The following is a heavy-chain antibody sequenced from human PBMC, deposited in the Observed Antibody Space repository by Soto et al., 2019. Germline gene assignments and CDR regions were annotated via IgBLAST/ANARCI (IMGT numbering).Heavy chain of an antibody. Sequence: GESLKISCKGSGYSFTKYWIGWARQMPGKGLEWMGIIYPGDSDTRYSPSFQGQVTISADKSISTAYLQWSSLKASDTAMYYCARTAAAGKYYNGMDVWGQGTTVTVSS. J-gene: IGHJ6*02. CDR3: ARTAAAGKYYNGMDV. CDR1: GYSFTKYW. D-gene: IGHD6-13*01. CDR2: IYPGDSDT. V-gene: IGHV5-51*01.